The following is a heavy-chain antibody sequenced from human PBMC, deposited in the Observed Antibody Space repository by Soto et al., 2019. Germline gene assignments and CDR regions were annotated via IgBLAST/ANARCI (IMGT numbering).Heavy chain of an antibody. CDR1: GFTFSSYG. D-gene: IGHD3-10*01. CDR3: AKDRGYYGSGSYYLDY. J-gene: IGHJ4*02. CDR2: ISYDGSNK. Sequence: QVQLVESGGGVVQPGRSLRLSCAASGFTFSSYGMHWVRQAPGKGLEWVAVISYDGSNKYYADSVKGRFTISRDNSKNTLYLQMNSLRAEDTAVYYCAKDRGYYGSGSYYLDYWGQGTLVTVSS. V-gene: IGHV3-30*18.